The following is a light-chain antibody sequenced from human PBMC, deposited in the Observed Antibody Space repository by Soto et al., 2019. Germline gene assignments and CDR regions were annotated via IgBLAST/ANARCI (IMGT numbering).Light chain of an antibody. CDR1: SSDVGGYSY. V-gene: IGLV2-14*03. J-gene: IGLJ1*01. Sequence: SVLTQPASVSGSPGQSITTSCTGTSSDVGGYSYISWYQHNPGRAPKLMIYDVSNRPSGVSDRFSGSKSGNTASLTISRLQAEDEADYYCSSYTTSSTYVFGSGTKVTVL. CDR3: SSYTTSSTYV. CDR2: DVS.